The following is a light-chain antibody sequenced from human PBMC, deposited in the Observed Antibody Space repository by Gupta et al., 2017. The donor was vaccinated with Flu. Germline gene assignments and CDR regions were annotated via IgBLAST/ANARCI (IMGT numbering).Light chain of an antibody. CDR3: QSYDSSLNDGV. CDR1: NSNIGAHYD. J-gene: IGLJ3*02. Sequence: QSVFTQPPPVSAAPGQRVTISCTGSNSNIGAHYDVHWYFQLPGTAPKLLLLGDDNRPAGVPARFSGSKSGNSASLAIAGLQPEDEADYDCQSYDSSLNDGVFGGGTKLTVL. V-gene: IGLV1-40*01. CDR2: GDD.